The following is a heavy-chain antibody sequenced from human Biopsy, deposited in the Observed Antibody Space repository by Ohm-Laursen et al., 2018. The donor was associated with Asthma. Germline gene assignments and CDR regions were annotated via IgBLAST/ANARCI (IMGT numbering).Heavy chain of an antibody. CDR2: DNPVFGTT. J-gene: IGHJ4*02. D-gene: IGHD2-2*01. V-gene: IGHV1-69*13. Sequence: GASVKVSCKSLGRTFNTYVIGWARQAPGQGLEWMGGDNPVFGTTTYPQKFQDRVTITADDSTSTVYMELSSLRSEDTAVYYCARKAGSCISRTCYSLDFWGQGTLVTVSS. CDR1: GRTFNTYV. CDR3: ARKAGSCISRTCYSLDF.